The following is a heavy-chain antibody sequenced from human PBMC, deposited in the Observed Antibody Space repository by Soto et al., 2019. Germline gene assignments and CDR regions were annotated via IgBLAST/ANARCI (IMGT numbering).Heavy chain of an antibody. V-gene: IGHV1-2*04. CDR2: INPNSGGT. J-gene: IGHJ6*03. CDR1: GYTFTVYY. Sequence: ASVKVSCKASGYTFTVYYMHWVLQAPGQGLEWMGWINPNSGGTNYAQKFQGWVTMTRDTSISTAYMELSRLRSDDTAVYYCARDSREWSGYRMREYYYMDGWGKGNTVTV. CDR3: ARDSREWSGYRMREYYYMDG. D-gene: IGHD3-3*01.